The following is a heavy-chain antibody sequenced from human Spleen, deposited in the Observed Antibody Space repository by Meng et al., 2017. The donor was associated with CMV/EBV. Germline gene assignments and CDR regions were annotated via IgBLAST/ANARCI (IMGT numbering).Heavy chain of an antibody. CDR2: IYYSGGT. D-gene: IGHD1-20*01. V-gene: IGHV4-61*01. CDR3: ATQGAYNWNRFYFDY. Sequence: SETLSLTCTVSGGSVSSGSYYWSWIRQPPGKGLEWIGYIYYSGGTNYNPSLKSRVTISVDTSKNQFSLKLSSVTAADTAVYYCATQGAYNWNRFYFDYWGQGTLVTVSS. CDR1: GGSVSSGSYY. J-gene: IGHJ4*02.